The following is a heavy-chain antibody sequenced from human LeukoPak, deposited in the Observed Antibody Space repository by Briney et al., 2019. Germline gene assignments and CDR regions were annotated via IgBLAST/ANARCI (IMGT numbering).Heavy chain of an antibody. CDR3: AGLIRPGWFDP. CDR2: IYHSGST. D-gene: IGHD1-14*01. Sequence: SETLSLTCTVSGYSISSGYYWGWIRQPPGKGLEWIGSIYHSGSTYYNPSLKSRVTISVDTSKNQFSLRLSSVTAADTAVYYCAGLIRPGWFDPWGQGTLVTVSS. V-gene: IGHV4-38-2*02. CDR1: GYSISSGYY. J-gene: IGHJ5*02.